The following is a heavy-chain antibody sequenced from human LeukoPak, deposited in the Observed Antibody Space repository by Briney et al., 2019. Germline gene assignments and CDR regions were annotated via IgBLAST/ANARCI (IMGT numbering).Heavy chain of an antibody. J-gene: IGHJ6*02. CDR3: AREIYSSGWYSYYYYGMDV. Sequence: GASVKVSCKASGYTFTSYDINWVRQATGQGLEWMGWMNPNSGNTGYAQEFQGRVTMTRNTSISTAYMELSSLRSEDTAVYYCAREIYSSGWYSYYYYGMDVWGQGTTVTVSS. D-gene: IGHD6-19*01. CDR2: MNPNSGNT. CDR1: GYTFTSYD. V-gene: IGHV1-8*01.